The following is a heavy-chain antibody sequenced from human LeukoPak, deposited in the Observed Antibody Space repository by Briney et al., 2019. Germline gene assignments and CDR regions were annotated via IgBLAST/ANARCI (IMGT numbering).Heavy chain of an antibody. CDR3: ARVAYGDSLLIDY. J-gene: IGHJ4*02. V-gene: IGHV1-69*06. CDR2: IIPIFGTA. CDR1: GGTFSSYA. Sequence: GASVKVSCKASGGTFSSYAISWARQAPGQGLEWMGGIIPIFGTANYAQKFQGRVTITADKSTSTAYMELSSLRSEDMAVYYCARVAYGDSLLIDYWGQGTLVTVSS. D-gene: IGHD4-17*01.